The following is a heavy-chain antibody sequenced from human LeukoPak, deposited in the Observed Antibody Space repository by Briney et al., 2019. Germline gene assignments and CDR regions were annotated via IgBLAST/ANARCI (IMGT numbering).Heavy chain of an antibody. CDR1: GFPFSAYD. Sequence: GGSLRLSCATSGFPFSAYDMHWVRQAPGKGLEWVSAFGSAGDTYYPGAVKGRFTISRDYAKNSLFLQMNSLRAGDTADYFCVRGALPGDNWYFDLWGRGTLVTVSS. V-gene: IGHV3-13*01. CDR2: FGSAGDT. J-gene: IGHJ2*01. CDR3: VRGALPGDNWYFDL.